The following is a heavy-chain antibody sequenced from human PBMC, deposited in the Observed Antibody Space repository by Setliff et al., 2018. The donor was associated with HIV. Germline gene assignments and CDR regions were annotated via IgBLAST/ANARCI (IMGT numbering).Heavy chain of an antibody. CDR2: IYYSGTA. J-gene: IGHJ4*02. CDR1: GGSISSYY. Sequence: PSETLSLTCTVSGGSISSYYWSWIRQPPGKGLEWIGYIYYSGTAYDNPSLKSRVTISVDPSKNQILLRLSSVTAADTAVYYCARLSGGMVPNYWGQGTLVTVSS. V-gene: IGHV4-59*04. CDR3: ARLSGGMVPNY. D-gene: IGHD3-10*01.